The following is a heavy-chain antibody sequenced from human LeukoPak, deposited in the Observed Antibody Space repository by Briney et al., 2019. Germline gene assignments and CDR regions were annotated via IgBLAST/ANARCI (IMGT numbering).Heavy chain of an antibody. D-gene: IGHD4-17*01. V-gene: IGHV3-23*01. CDR3: AKDDTHDPKSGDYDG. CDR1: GFTFSSYA. CDR2: ISGSGVST. J-gene: IGHJ4*02. Sequence: GGSLRLSCAASGFTFSSYAMSWVRQAPGKGLEWVSVISGSGVSTYYADSVKGRFTISRDNSKNTVFLQMKSLRAEDSAVYYCAKDDTHDPKSGDYDGWGQGTLVTVSS.